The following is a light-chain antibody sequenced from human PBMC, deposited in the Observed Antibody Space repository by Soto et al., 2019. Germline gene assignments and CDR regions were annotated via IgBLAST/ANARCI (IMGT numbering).Light chain of an antibody. Sequence: EIVLTQSPATLSLSPGERATLSCRASQSVSNYLAWYQHKPGQAPRLLIYDASNRASGIPARFSGSGSGTDFPLTISSLEPEDFAVYYCQQRSDWPPFTFGPGTKVDIK. V-gene: IGKV3-11*01. J-gene: IGKJ3*01. CDR2: DAS. CDR3: QQRSDWPPFT. CDR1: QSVSNY.